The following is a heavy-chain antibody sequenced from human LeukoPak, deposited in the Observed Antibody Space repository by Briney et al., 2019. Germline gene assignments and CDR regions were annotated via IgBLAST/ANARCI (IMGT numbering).Heavy chain of an antibody. CDR1: GFSFSNYW. CDR2: IKQDGSEK. D-gene: IGHD6-13*01. Sequence: GSLRLSCAASGFSFSNYWMSWVRQAPGKGLEWVANIKQDGSEKYYVDSVKGRFTISSDNAKNSLYLQMNSLRAEDTAVYYCAKDGYSSSWYLTWFDPWGQGTLVTVSS. CDR3: AKDGYSSSWYLTWFDP. V-gene: IGHV3-7*03. J-gene: IGHJ5*02.